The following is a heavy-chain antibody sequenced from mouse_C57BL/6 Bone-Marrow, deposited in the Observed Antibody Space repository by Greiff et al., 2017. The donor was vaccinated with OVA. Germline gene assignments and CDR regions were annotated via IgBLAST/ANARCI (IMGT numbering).Heavy chain of an antibody. CDR2: ISDGGSYT. Sequence: EVKLMESGGGLVKPGGSLKLSCAASGFTFSSYAMSWVRQTPEKRLEWVATISDGGSYTYYPDNVKGRFTISRDNAKNNLYLQMSHLKSEDTAMYYCARDRYWGQGTSVTVSS. J-gene: IGHJ4*01. CDR1: GFTFSSYA. CDR3: ARDRY. V-gene: IGHV5-4*01.